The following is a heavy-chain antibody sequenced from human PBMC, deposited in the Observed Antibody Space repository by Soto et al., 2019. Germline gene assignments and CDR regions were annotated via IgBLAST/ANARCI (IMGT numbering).Heavy chain of an antibody. CDR3: ARHGQYCSGGSCYSGLYNWFDP. D-gene: IGHD2-15*01. CDR2: IYYSGST. J-gene: IGHJ5*02. V-gene: IGHV4-39*01. Sequence: PSETLSLTCTVSGGSTSSSSYYWGWIRQPPGKGLEWIGSIYYSGSTYYNPSLKSRVTISVDTSKNQFSLKLSSVTAADTAVYYCARHGQYCSGGSCYSGLYNWFDPWGQGTLVTVSS. CDR1: GGSTSSSSYY.